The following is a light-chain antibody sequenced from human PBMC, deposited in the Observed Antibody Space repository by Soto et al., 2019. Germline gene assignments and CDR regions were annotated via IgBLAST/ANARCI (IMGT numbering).Light chain of an antibody. CDR2: DAS. CDR3: QQRSNWPLT. V-gene: IGKV3-11*01. J-gene: IGKJ4*01. Sequence: PGERATLSCRASQSVNTYLAWYQQRPGQAPRLLMYDASNRATGIPARFSGRGSGTDFTLTIDSLEPEDFAVYYCQQRSNWPLTFGGGTKVEIK. CDR1: QSVNTY.